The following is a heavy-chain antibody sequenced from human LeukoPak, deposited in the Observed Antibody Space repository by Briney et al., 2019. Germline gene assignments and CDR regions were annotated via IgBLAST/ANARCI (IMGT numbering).Heavy chain of an antibody. J-gene: IGHJ4*02. Sequence: SETLSLTCAVYGGSFSGYYWSWIRQPPGKGLEWIGEINHSGSTNYNPSLKSRVTISVDTSKNQFSLKLSSVTAADTAVYYCARDPGVGGYDTYFDYWGQGTLVTVSS. V-gene: IGHV4-34*01. CDR2: INHSGST. CDR3: ARDPGVGGYDTYFDY. D-gene: IGHD5-12*01. CDR1: GGSFSGYY.